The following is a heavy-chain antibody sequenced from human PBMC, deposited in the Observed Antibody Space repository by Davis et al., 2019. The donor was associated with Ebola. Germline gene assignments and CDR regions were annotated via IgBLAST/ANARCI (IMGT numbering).Heavy chain of an antibody. Sequence: SETLSLTCTVSGGSISSYYWSWIRQPAGKGLEWIGRIYTSGSTNYNPSLKSRVTMSVDTSKNQFSLKLSSVTAADTAVYYCAREEIFIAAAASFDYWGQGTLVTVSS. CDR2: IYTSGST. CDR1: GGSISSYY. CDR3: AREEIFIAAAASFDY. V-gene: IGHV4-4*07. J-gene: IGHJ4*02. D-gene: IGHD6-13*01.